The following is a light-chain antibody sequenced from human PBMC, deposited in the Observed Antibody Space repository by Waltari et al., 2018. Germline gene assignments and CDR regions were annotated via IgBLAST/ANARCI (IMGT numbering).Light chain of an antibody. Sequence: DIVMTQPPDSLAVSLGERATTNCKSSQSVLYSSNNKNYLAWYQQKPGQPPKLLIYWASTRESGVPDRFSGSGSGTDFTLTISSLQAEDVAVYYCQQYYSTPLLTFGGGTKVEIK. CDR1: QSVLYSSNNKNY. J-gene: IGKJ4*01. CDR3: QQYYSTPLLT. V-gene: IGKV4-1*01. CDR2: WAS.